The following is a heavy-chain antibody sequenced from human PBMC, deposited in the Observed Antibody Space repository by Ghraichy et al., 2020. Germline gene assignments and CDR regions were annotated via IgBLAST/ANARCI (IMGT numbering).Heavy chain of an antibody. V-gene: IGHV4-31*03. Sequence: SETLSLTCTVSGGSISSGGYYWSWIRQHPGKGLEWIGYIYYSGSTYYNPSLKSRVTISVDTSKNQFSLKLSSVTAADTAVYYCARERGYSGPLDYWGQGTLVTVSS. CDR3: ARERGYSGPLDY. CDR2: IYYSGST. J-gene: IGHJ4*02. D-gene: IGHD5-12*01. CDR1: GGSISSGGYY.